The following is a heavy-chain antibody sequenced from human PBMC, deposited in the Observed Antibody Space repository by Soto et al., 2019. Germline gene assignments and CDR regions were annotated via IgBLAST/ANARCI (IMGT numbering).Heavy chain of an antibody. CDR3: ARVPLSEDIVVVVAGATAYFDY. CDR2: INHSGST. J-gene: IGHJ4*02. CDR1: GGSFSGYY. D-gene: IGHD2-15*01. Sequence: SETLSLTCAVYGGSFSGYYWSWIRQPPGKGLEWIGEINHSGSTNYNPSLKSRVTISVDTSKNQFSLKLSSVTAADTAVYYCARVPLSEDIVVVVAGATAYFDYWGQGTLVTVSS. V-gene: IGHV4-34*01.